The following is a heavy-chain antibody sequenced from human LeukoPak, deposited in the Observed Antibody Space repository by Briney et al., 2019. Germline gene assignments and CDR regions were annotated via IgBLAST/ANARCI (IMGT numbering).Heavy chain of an antibody. CDR2: ISTSASTI. J-gene: IGHJ4*02. Sequence: AGGSLRLSCAASGFTFSSYEMNWVRQAPGKGLEWVSYISTSASTIYYADSVKGRFTISRDNAKNSLYLQMNSLRAEDTALYYCATSRGSWPDYFDYWGQGTLVTVSS. CDR3: ATSRGSWPDYFDY. V-gene: IGHV3-48*03. D-gene: IGHD6-13*01. CDR1: GFTFSSYE.